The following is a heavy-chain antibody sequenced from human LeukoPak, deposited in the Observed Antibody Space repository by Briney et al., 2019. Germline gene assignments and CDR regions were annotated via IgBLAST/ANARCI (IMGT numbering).Heavy chain of an antibody. CDR1: GYILTSYY. J-gene: IGHJ4*02. Sequence: GASVKVSCTASGYILTSYYMHWVRQAPGQGVEWMGIINPNGGSTTYAQKFQGLVIVPRDPSTSRVYMELSSLGTEDTAVYYCARAPLYSGYDLTIDFWGQGSLVTVSS. D-gene: IGHD5-12*01. V-gene: IGHV1-46*01. CDR2: INPNGGST. CDR3: ARAPLYSGYDLTIDF.